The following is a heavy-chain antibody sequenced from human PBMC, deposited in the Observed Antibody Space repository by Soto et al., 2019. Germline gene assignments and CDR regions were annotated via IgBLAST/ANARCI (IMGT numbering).Heavy chain of an antibody. V-gene: IGHV3-30*14. Sequence: QVQLVESGGGVVQPGRSLRLSCAASGFTFSSYAMHWVRQAPGKGLEWVAVISYDGSNKYYADSVKGRFTISRDNSKNTRYLQMNGLRAEDTAVYYCARDSYGMDVWGQGTTVTVSS. CDR2: ISYDGSNK. CDR1: GFTFSSYA. J-gene: IGHJ6*02. CDR3: ARDSYGMDV.